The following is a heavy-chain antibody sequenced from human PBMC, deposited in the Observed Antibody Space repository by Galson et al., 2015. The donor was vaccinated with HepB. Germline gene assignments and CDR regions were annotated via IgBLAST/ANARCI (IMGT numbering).Heavy chain of an antibody. Sequence: SLRLSCAASGFPFSTFSMNWVRQAPGKGLEWLSYISTSSTTYYRDSVKGRFTISRDNAKNSVYLQMNSLRAEDTAVYYCARRGSPDFWGQGTPVTVSS. D-gene: IGHD1-26*01. V-gene: IGHV3-48*04. CDR1: GFPFSTFS. CDR3: ARRGSPDF. CDR2: ISTSSTT. J-gene: IGHJ4*02.